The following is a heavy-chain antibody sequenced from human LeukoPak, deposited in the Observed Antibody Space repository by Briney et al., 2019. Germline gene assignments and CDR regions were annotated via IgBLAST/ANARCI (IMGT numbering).Heavy chain of an antibody. CDR2: IYYSGST. CDR1: GGSISSYY. J-gene: IGHJ4*02. CDR3: ARASGGLSQADY. V-gene: IGHV4-59*01. Sequence: SETLSLTCTVSGGSISSYYWSWIRQPPGKGLEWIGYIYYSGSTNYNPSLKSRATISVDTSKNQFSLRLTSVTAADTAVYFCARASGGLSQADYWGQGTLVTVSS. D-gene: IGHD4-23*01.